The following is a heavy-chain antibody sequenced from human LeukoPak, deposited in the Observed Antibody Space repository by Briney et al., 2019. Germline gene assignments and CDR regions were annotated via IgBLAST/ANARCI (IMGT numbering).Heavy chain of an antibody. Sequence: GGSLRLSCAASGFILSDYFMAWIRQSPGKGLERISFISGAEHDARYADSVRCRFTMLRDDGKNALYLQMNSLTADEAAIYCCARELGTNRGFDIWGQGTMVTVSS. V-gene: IGHV3-11*05. CDR1: GFILSDYF. J-gene: IGHJ3*02. CDR3: ARELGTNRGFDI. CDR2: ISGAEHDA. D-gene: IGHD3-10*01.